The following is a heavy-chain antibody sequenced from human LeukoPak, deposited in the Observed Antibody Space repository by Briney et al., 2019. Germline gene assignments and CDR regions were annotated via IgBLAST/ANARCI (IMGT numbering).Heavy chain of an antibody. Sequence: PGGSLRLSCAVSGFTFRDHYMDWVRQAPGKGLEWVSSIGSSSTHIYYADSVKGRFTISRDNAKNSLYLQMNSLRAEDTAVYYCARGVSYRVVVTAADFDYWGQGTLVTVSS. V-gene: IGHV3-21*01. D-gene: IGHD2-21*02. J-gene: IGHJ4*02. CDR2: IGSSSTHI. CDR1: GFTFRDHY. CDR3: ARGVSYRVVVTAADFDY.